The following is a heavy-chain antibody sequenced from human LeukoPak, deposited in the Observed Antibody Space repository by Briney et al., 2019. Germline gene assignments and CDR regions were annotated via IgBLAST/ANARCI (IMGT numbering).Heavy chain of an antibody. J-gene: IGHJ4*02. CDR3: ARGSLPDY. CDR2: IWYDGSNK. V-gene: IGHV3-33*01. CDR1: GFTFSSYG. D-gene: IGHD2-21*02. Sequence: GGSLRLSCAASGFTFSSYGMHWVRQAPGKGLEWVAVIWYDGSNKYYADSVKGRFTISRDNAKNSLYLQMNSLRAEDTAVYYCARGSLPDYWGQGTLVTVSS.